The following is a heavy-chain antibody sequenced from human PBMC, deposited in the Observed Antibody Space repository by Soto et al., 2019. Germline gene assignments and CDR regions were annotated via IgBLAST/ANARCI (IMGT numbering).Heavy chain of an antibody. CDR1: GYSFTTHW. Sequence: PXESLKLSWKCSGYSFTTHWIALGRQMPGKGLEWMGIIYPSDSDTTYSPSFQGQVTISVDKSISTAYVQWSSLKASDSAMYYCARRSRSGYDWVGYNWVDPWGQGTLVTVSS. CDR2: IYPSDSDT. D-gene: IGHD5-12*01. V-gene: IGHV5-51*01. J-gene: IGHJ5*02. CDR3: ARRSRSGYDWVGYNWVDP.